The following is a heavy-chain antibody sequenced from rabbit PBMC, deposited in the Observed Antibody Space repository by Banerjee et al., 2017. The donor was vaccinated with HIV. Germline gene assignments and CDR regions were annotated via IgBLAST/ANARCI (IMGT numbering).Heavy chain of an antibody. Sequence: QGQVEESGGGLVKVEGAPKLSRTGSGFTLSFNVMCWVRQAPGKGLEWIGWINTGSGSAYCANWAKGRFTISKTSSTTVTLQMTSLTAADTASYFCARDAGGDGYSNDLWGPGTLVTVS. V-gene: IGHV1S45*01. CDR2: INTGSGSA. CDR3: ARDAGGDGYSNDL. J-gene: IGHJ4*01. CDR1: GFTLSFNV. D-gene: IGHD7-1*01.